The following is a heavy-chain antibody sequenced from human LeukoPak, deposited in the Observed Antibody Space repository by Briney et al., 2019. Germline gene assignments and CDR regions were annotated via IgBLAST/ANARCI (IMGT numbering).Heavy chain of an antibody. V-gene: IGHV3-74*01. J-gene: IGHJ5*02. Sequence: GGSLRLSCAASGLTFTTSWMHWVSQAPGKGLVWVSRINNDGRNTRYTDSVKGRFTISRDNAKNTLFLQMDSLRAEDTAVYYCTKSGYGGNWFDPWGQGTLVTVSA. D-gene: IGHD4-23*01. CDR3: TKSGYGGNWFDP. CDR1: GLTFTTSW. CDR2: INNDGRNT.